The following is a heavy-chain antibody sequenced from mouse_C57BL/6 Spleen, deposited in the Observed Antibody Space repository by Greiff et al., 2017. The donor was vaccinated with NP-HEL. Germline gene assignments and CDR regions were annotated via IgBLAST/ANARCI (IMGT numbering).Heavy chain of an antibody. Sequence: VQLQQSVAELVRPGASVKLSCTASGFNIKNTYMHWVKQRPEQGLEWIGRIDPANGNTKYAPKFQGKATITADTSSNTAYLQLSSLTSEDTAIXYCARSPPWGSSGFGYWGQGALVTVSA. J-gene: IGHJ3*01. D-gene: IGHD3-2*02. CDR3: ARSPPWGSSGFGY. V-gene: IGHV14-3*01. CDR2: IDPANGNT. CDR1: GFNIKNTY.